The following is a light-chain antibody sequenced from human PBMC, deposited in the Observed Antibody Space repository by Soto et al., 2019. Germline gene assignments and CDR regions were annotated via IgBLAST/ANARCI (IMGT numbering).Light chain of an antibody. CDR3: SSYAGTNNLGV. Sequence: QSVLTQPPSASGSPGQSVTISCTGTSSDVGGYNYVSWYQQHPGKAPKLMIYEVSKRPSGVPDRFSGSKSGNTASLTVSGLQAEDGADYYCSSYAGTNNLGVFGTGTKVTVL. CDR1: SSDVGGYNY. CDR2: EVS. J-gene: IGLJ1*01. V-gene: IGLV2-8*01.